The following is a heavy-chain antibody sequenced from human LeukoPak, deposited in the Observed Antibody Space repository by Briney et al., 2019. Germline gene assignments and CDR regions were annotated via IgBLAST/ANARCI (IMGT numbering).Heavy chain of an antibody. V-gene: IGHV3-23*01. CDR3: ATLKLGKSPFDY. J-gene: IGHJ4*02. CDR2: ISAGAGST. CDR1: GFTFSSYA. Sequence: GGSLRLSCAASGFTFSSYAMSWVRQAPGKGLEWVSSISAGAGSTYFADSVKGRFTISRDNSKNTLYLQMNSLRAEDTAVYYCATLKLGKSPFDYWGQGTRVTVSS. D-gene: IGHD1-26*01.